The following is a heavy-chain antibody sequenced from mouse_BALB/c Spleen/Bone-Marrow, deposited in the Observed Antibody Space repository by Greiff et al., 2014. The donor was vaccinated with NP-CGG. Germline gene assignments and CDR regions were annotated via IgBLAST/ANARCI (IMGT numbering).Heavy chain of an antibody. J-gene: IGHJ2*01. CDR3: ARWDYGTRIYFDY. Sequence: EVKLMESGPELVRPGASVKMSCKASGYTFTDYVIHWVKQKPGQGLEWIGYIIPFNDGTKYNEKFKGKATLTSDKSSTTTYMELSSLTSEYSAVYFCARWDYGTRIYFDYWGQGTTLTVSS. CDR1: GYTFTDYV. V-gene: IGHV1-14*01. CDR2: IIPFNDGT. D-gene: IGHD1-1*01.